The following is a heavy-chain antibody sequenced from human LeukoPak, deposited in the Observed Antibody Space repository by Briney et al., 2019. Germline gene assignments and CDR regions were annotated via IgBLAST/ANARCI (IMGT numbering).Heavy chain of an antibody. V-gene: IGHV3-7*04. Sequence: GGSLRLSCAASGITFSSYWMSWVRQAPGKGLEWVANIKQDGSEKYYVDSVKGRFTISRDNAKNSLYLQMNSLRAEDTAVYYCARVFWSGYYNDYWGQGTLVTVSS. CDR1: GITFSSYW. CDR3: ARVFWSGYYNDY. D-gene: IGHD3-3*01. CDR2: IKQDGSEK. J-gene: IGHJ4*02.